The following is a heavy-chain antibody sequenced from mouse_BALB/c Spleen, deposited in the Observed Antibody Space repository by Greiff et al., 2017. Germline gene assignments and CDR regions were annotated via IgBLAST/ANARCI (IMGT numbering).Heavy chain of an antibody. CDR2: ISSGGSYT. CDR3: ARPRDYGSSCGYFDV. Sequence: EVHLVESGGDLVKPGGSLKLSCAASGFTFSSYGMSWVRQSPDKRLEWVATISSGGSYTYYPDSVKGRFTISRDNAKNTLYLQMSSLKSEDTAMYYCARPRDYGSSCGYFDVWGAGTTVTVSS. CDR1: GFTFSSYG. D-gene: IGHD1-1*01. J-gene: IGHJ1*01. V-gene: IGHV5-6*01.